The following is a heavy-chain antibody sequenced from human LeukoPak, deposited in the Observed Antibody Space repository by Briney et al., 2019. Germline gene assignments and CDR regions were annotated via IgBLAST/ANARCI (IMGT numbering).Heavy chain of an antibody. CDR1: GLTLSSSW. D-gene: IGHD3-16*01. V-gene: IGHV3-74*01. J-gene: IGHJ4*02. CDR3: ARDLGALY. CDR2: IHVDGTTT. Sequence: GSLRLSCAASGLTLSSSWIHWVRQAPGKGLVWVSRIHVDGTTTRYADSVKGRFTISRDNAKNSLYLQMNSLRAEDTAVYYCARDLGALYWGQGTLVTVSS.